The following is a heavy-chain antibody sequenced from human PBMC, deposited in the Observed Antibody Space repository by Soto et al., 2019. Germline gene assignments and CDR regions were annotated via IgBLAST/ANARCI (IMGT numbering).Heavy chain of an antibody. CDR1: GFTFSSYA. V-gene: IGHV3-30-3*01. CDR2: ISYDGSNK. J-gene: IGHJ4*02. D-gene: IGHD3-22*01. CDR3: ARDPMIVVVITSSYFDY. Sequence: GGSLRLSCAASGFTFSSYAMHWVRQAPGKGLEWVAVISYDGSNKYYADSVKGRFTISRDNSKNTLYLQMNSLRAEDTAVYYCARDPMIVVVITSSYFDYWGQGTLVTVSS.